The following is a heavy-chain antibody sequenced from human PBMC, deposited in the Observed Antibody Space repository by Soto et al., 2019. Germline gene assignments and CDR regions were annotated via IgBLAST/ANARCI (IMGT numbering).Heavy chain of an antibody. J-gene: IGHJ6*02. CDR2: ISYDGSNK. CDR3: AKGGRWLQSVDYYGMDV. V-gene: IGHV3-30*18. Sequence: GGSLRLSCAASGFTFSSYGMHWVRQAPGKGLEWVAVISYDGSNKYYADSVKGRFTISRDNFKNTLYLQMNSLRAEDTAAYYCAKGGRWLQSVDYYGMDVGGQGTTVTVSS. D-gene: IGHD5-12*01. CDR1: GFTFSSYG.